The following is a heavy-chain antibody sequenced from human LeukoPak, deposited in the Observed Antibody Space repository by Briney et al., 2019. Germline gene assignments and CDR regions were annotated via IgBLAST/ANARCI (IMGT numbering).Heavy chain of an antibody. CDR3: AFIAVAGPEELDY. V-gene: IGHV1-18*01. D-gene: IGHD6-19*01. Sequence: GASVKVSCKAFGYTFTNYGFSWVRQAPGQWLEWMGWISAYNGNTNYAQKLQGRVTMTTDTSTSTAYMELRSLRSDDTAVYYCAFIAVAGPEELDYWGQGTLVTVSS. CDR2: ISAYNGNT. CDR1: GYTFTNYG. J-gene: IGHJ4*02.